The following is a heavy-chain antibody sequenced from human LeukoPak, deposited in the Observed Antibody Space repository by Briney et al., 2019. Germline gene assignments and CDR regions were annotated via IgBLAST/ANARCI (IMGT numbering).Heavy chain of an antibody. V-gene: IGHV3-64*01. CDR2: ISSNGGST. CDR1: GFTFSSYA. Sequence: GGSLRLSCAASGFTFSSYAMHWVRQAPGKGLEYVSAISSNGGSTYYANSVKGRFTISRDNSKNTLYLQMNSLRAEDTAVYYCAKESDGLRITIFLDYWGQGTLVTVSS. CDR3: AKESDGLRITIFLDY. J-gene: IGHJ4*02. D-gene: IGHD3-3*01.